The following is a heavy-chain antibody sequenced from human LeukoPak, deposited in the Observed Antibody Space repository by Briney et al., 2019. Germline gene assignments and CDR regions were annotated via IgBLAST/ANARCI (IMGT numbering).Heavy chain of an antibody. J-gene: IGHJ4*02. CDR1: GFTFSSYA. CDR3: ATTIFGVPNFDY. D-gene: IGHD3-3*01. V-gene: IGHV3-23*01. CDR2: ISGSGGST. Sequence: PGGSLRLSCAASGFTFSSYAMSRVRQAPGKGLEWVSAISGSGGSTYYADSVKGRFTISRDNSKNTLYLQMNSLRAEDTAVYYCATTIFGVPNFDYWGQGALVTVSS.